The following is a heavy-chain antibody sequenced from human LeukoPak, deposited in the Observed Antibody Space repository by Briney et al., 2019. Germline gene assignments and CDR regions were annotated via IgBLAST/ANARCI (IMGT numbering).Heavy chain of an antibody. J-gene: IGHJ3*02. D-gene: IGHD3-10*01. V-gene: IGHV3-33*08. CDR3: ARGPMADAFDI. CDR1: GFTFSNAW. Sequence: GGSLRLSCAASGFTFSNAWMNWVRQAPGKGLEWVAVIWYDGSNKYYADSVKGRFTISRDNSKNTLYLQMNSLRAEDTAVYYCARGPMADAFDIWGQGTMVTVSS. CDR2: IWYDGSNK.